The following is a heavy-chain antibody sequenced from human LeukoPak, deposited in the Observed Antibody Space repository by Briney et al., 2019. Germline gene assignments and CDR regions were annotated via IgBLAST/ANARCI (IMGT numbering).Heavy chain of an antibody. CDR3: AREGSSWYKY. CDR1: GGTFSSYA. V-gene: IGHV1-69*13. J-gene: IGHJ4*02. Sequence: SVKVSCKASGGTFSSYAISWVRQAPGQGLELMGGIIPIFGTANYAQRFQGRVTITADESTSIAYMELSSLRSEDTAVYYCAREGSSWYKYWGQGTLVTVSS. CDR2: IIPIFGTA. D-gene: IGHD6-13*01.